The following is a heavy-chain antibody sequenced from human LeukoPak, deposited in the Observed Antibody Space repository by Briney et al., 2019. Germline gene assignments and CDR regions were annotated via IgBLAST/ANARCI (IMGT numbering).Heavy chain of an antibody. V-gene: IGHV3-30*18. D-gene: IGHD1-26*01. CDR2: ISYDGSNK. CDR1: GFTFSSYG. Sequence: PGRSLRLSCAASGFTFSSYGMHWVRRAPGKGLEWVAVISYDGSNKYYADSVKGRFTISRDNSKNTLYLQMNSLRAEDTAVYYCANPYFSGSYYPFDYWGQGTLVTVSS. J-gene: IGHJ4*02. CDR3: ANPYFSGSYYPFDY.